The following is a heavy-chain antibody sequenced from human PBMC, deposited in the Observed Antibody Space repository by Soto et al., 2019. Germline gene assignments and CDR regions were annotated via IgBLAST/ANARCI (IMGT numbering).Heavy chain of an antibody. D-gene: IGHD3-10*01. Sequence: QVQLVESGGGVVQPEKSLRLYCAASGFTFTNYGMHWGRQAPGNGLARVAGIWFDGSNKYYADSVKGRFTISIDNSMNMLYVQMNGLRAEDTAVYYCVRDYTYGSGTSYGHNWFDPWGQGTLVSVSS. CDR3: VRDYTYGSGTSYGHNWFDP. J-gene: IGHJ5*02. CDR2: IWFDGSNK. CDR1: GFTFTNYG. V-gene: IGHV3-33*01.